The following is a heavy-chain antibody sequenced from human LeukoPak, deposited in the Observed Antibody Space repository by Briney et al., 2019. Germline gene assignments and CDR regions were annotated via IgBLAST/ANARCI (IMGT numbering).Heavy chain of an antibody. J-gene: IGHJ3*02. V-gene: IGHV4-59*01. CDR3: ARDSVRFSAFDI. Sequence: PSETLSLTCTVSGGSITSYYWSWIRQPPGKGLEWIGYIYYSGSPNYNPSLKRRVTISIDTSKNQFSLKMTSVTAADTAVYYCARDSVRFSAFDIWGQGTMVTVSS. CDR1: GGSITSYY. CDR2: IYYSGSP. D-gene: IGHD3-3*01.